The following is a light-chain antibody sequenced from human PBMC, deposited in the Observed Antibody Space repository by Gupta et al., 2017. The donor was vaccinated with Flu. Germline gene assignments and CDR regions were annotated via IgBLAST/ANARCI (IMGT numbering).Light chain of an antibody. CDR1: SSNIAVNT. V-gene: IGLV1-44*01. J-gene: IGLJ2*01. Sequence: QSVLTQPPSASGTPGQRVTISCSGGSSNIAVNTVNWYQQLPGTAPKLLIYHNDQRPSGVPDRLSGSKSGTSASLAISGVQSEDEAEYFCAVWDDSLNGAIFGGGTKLTVL. CDR3: AVWDDSLNGAI. CDR2: HND.